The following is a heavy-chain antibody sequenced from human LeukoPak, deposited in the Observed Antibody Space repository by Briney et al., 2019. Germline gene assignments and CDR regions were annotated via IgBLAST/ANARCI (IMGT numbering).Heavy chain of an antibody. CDR2: IFPRGGEI. Sequence: RGGSLSLSCAASGFTFSTFAMIWVRQPPGKGREWVSSIFPRGGEIHYADSVRGRFTISRDNATSTLSLQMNSLRAEDTAIYYCATYRQVLLPFESWGQGTLVTVSS. D-gene: IGHD2-8*02. CDR1: GFTFSTFA. J-gene: IGHJ4*02. V-gene: IGHV3-23*01. CDR3: ATYRQVLLPFES.